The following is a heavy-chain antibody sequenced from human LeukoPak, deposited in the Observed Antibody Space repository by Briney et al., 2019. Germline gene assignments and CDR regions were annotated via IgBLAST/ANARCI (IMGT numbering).Heavy chain of an antibody. CDR2: IYTSGST. J-gene: IGHJ4*02. CDR1: GGSISSYY. CDR3: ARDRYRHYYDSSGYLGDYYFDY. Sequence: SETLSLTCTVSGGSISSYYWSWIRQPAGKGLEWIGRIYTSGSTNYNPSLKSRVTISVDESKNQFSLKLSSVTAADTAVYYCARDRYRHYYDSSGYLGDYYFDYWGQGTLVTVSS. V-gene: IGHV4-4*07. D-gene: IGHD3-22*01.